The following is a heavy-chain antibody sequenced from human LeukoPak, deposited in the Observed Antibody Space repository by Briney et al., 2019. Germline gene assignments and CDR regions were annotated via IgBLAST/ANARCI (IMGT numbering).Heavy chain of an antibody. CDR1: GDSVSSGSYY. CDR2: ISNSGTT. V-gene: IGHV4-31*11. D-gene: IGHD2-21*02. CDR3: ARDVVVTSSPDAFDI. J-gene: IGHJ3*02. Sequence: SETLSLTCAVSGDSVSSGSYYWTWICQHPGKGLEWIGYISNSGTTSYNPSLESRVSISVDTSNNQFSLRLSSVTAADTAVYYCARDVVVTSSPDAFDIWGQGTMVTVSS.